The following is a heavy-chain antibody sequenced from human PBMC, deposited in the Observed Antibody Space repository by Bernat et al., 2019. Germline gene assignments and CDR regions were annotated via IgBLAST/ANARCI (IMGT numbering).Heavy chain of an antibody. CDR2: ISWNSGSI. V-gene: IGHV3-9*01. J-gene: IGHJ6*02. CDR3: AKDRGPAAYSYYGMDV. Sequence: EVQLVESGGGLVQPGRSLRLSCAASGFTFDDYAMQWVRQAPGKGLEWVSGISWNSGSIAYADSVKGRFTISRDNAKNSLYLQMNSLRAEDTALYYCAKDRGPAAYSYYGMDVWGQGTTVTVSS. CDR1: GFTFDDYA.